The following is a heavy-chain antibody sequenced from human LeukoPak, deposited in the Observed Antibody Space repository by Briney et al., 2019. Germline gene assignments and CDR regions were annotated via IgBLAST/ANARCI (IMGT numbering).Heavy chain of an antibody. V-gene: IGHV3-30*02. CDR2: IQFDGSNK. CDR1: GFTFSNYD. D-gene: IGHD3-10*01. J-gene: IGHJ4*02. Sequence: GSLRLSCAASGFTFSNYDMHWVRQAPGKGLEWVTFIQFDGSNKYYAHSVKGRFTFSRDNSKDTLYLQMNSLKTEDTAVYYCARDSGGVWFGGDFTRGGQGTLVTVSS. CDR3: ARDSGGVWFGGDFTR.